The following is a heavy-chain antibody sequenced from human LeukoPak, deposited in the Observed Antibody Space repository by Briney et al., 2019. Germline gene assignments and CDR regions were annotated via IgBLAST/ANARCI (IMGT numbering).Heavy chain of an antibody. J-gene: IGHJ4*02. Sequence: SETLSLTCAVYGGSFSGYYWSWIRQPPGKGLEWIGEINHSGSTNYNPSLKSRVTISVDTSKNQFSLKLSSVTAADTAVYYCARAGMLSIFGVAIDGFDYWGQGTLVTVSS. V-gene: IGHV4-34*01. CDR3: ARAGMLSIFGVAIDGFDY. CDR2: INHSGST. CDR1: GGSFSGYY. D-gene: IGHD3-3*01.